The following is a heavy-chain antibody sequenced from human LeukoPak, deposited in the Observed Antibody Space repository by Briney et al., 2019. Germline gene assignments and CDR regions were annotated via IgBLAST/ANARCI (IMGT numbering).Heavy chain of an antibody. V-gene: IGHV3-23*01. D-gene: IGHD6-19*01. CDR2: ISGSGGST. J-gene: IGHJ6*02. CDR3: AKSNSGWYYYYGMDV. CDR1: GFTFSSYA. Sequence: GGSLRLSRAASGFTFSSYAMSWVRQAPGKGLEWVSAISGSGGSTYYADSVKGRFTISRDNSKNTLYLQMNSLRAEDTAVYYCAKSNSGWYYYYGMDVWGQGTTVTVSS.